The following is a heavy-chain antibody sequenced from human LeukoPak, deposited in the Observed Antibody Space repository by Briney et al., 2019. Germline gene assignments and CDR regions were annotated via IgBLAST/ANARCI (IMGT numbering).Heavy chain of an antibody. CDR2: FSFCGTNK. Sequence: GSLRLSCAASGFTFSTYAIHWVRPAPGKGLELVAVFSFCGTNKNYADSVKGRFTISRDNSKNTLYLQLNSLRAEDTAVYYCARDRTPNWSAYSNPTFHYWGQGTLVTVSS. CDR3: ARDRTPNWSAYSNPTFHY. V-gene: IGHV3-30*07. D-gene: IGHD4-11*01. J-gene: IGHJ4*02. CDR1: GFTFSTYA.